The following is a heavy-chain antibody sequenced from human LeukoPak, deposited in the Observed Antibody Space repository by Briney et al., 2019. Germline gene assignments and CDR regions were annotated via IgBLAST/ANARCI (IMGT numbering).Heavy chain of an antibody. CDR1: GFAFSSYA. CDR3: AREEWRGWFDP. Sequence: GGSLRLSCAASGFAFSSYAMHWVRQAPGKGLEWVAVISYDGSNKYYADSVKGRFTISRDNSKNTLYLQMNSLRAEDTAVYYCAREEWRGWFDPWGQGTLVTVSS. D-gene: IGHD3-3*01. V-gene: IGHV3-30-3*01. J-gene: IGHJ5*02. CDR2: ISYDGSNK.